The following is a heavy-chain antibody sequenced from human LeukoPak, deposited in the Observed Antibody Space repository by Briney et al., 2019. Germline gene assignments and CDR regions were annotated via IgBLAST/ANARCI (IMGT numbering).Heavy chain of an antibody. J-gene: IGHJ3*02. CDR3: ARTEMATIHDAFDI. CDR2: INPNSGGT. V-gene: IGHV1-2*04. Sequence: ASVKVSCKASGYTFTGYYMHWVRQAPGQGREWMGWINPNSGGTNYAQKFQGWVTMTRDTSISTAYMELSRLRSDDTAVNYCARTEMATIHDAFDIWGQGTMVTVSS. D-gene: IGHD5-24*01. CDR1: GYTFTGYY.